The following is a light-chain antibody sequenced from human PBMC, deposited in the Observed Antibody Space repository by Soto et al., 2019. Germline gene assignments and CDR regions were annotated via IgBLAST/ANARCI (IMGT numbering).Light chain of an antibody. J-gene: IGLJ1*01. Sequence: QSALTQPPSASGSPGQSVTISCTGGSSDIGGYNYVSWYQQRPGKVPRLIIYEVTKRPSGVPDRFSGSKSGNTASLTVSGLQADDEADYYCCSLTTSHTYVFGSGTTVTVL. V-gene: IGLV2-8*01. CDR3: CSLTTSHTYV. CDR1: SSDIGGYNY. CDR2: EVT.